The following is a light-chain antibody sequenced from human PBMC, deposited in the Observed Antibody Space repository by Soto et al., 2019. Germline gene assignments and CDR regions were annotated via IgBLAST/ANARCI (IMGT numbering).Light chain of an antibody. CDR1: QSISGW. CDR3: QQYYNFST. V-gene: IGKV1-5*03. Sequence: IQMTQSPSTRSASVADRLIIICRASQSISGWLAWYQQKPGQAPKLLIYRASRLASGVPSRFSGSGSGTEFTLTISSLQPDDFATYFCQQYYNFSTFGQGTKVDIK. CDR2: RAS. J-gene: IGKJ1*01.